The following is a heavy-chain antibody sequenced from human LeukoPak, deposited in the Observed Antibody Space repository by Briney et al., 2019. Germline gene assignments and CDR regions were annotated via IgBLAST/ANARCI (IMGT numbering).Heavy chain of an antibody. J-gene: IGHJ3*02. CDR2: FDPEDGET. V-gene: IGHV1-24*01. D-gene: IGHD4-11*01. CDR1: GYTLTELS. Sequence: ASVKVSCKVSGYTLTELSMHWVRQAPGKGLEWMGGFDPEDGETIYAQKFQGRVTMTEDTSTDTAYMELSSLRSEDTAVHYCATGLPRPVHAFDIWGQGTMVTVSS. CDR3: ATGLPRPVHAFDI.